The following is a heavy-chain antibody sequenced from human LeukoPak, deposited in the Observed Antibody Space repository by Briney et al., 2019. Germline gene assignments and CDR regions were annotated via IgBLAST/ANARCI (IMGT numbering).Heavy chain of an antibody. CDR1: GFTFSSYW. CDR2: IKQDGSEK. Sequence: GGSLRLSCAASGFTFSSYWMSWVRQAPGKGLEWVANIKQDGSEKYYVDSVKGRFTISRDNAKNSLYLQMNSLRAEDTAVYYCASYSSSWYGFFDYWGQGTLVTVSS. CDR3: ASYSSSWYGFFDY. J-gene: IGHJ4*02. D-gene: IGHD6-13*01. V-gene: IGHV3-7*03.